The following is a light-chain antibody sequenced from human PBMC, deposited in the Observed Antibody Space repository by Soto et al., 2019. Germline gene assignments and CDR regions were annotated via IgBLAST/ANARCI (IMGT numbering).Light chain of an antibody. CDR1: QIISSW. J-gene: IGKJ1*01. CDR3: QHYGGMWT. Sequence: IQLTQSASTLSAREGDRVTVICRASQIISSWAWYQQKPGKAPNVMIYEVSNFKSGVPSRFSGSGYGTEFILTISSLQPDDFATYYCQHYGGMWTFGQGTKVDIK. V-gene: IGKV1-5*02. CDR2: EVS.